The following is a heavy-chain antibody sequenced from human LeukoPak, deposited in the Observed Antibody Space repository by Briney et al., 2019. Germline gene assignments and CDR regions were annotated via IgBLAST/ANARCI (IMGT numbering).Heavy chain of an antibody. CDR2: INPNSGGT. J-gene: IGHJ4*02. D-gene: IGHD1-26*01. CDR1: GYTFTGYY. Sequence: ASVKVSCKASGYTFTGYYMHWVRQAPGQGLEWMGWINPNSGGTNYAQKFQGGVTMTRDTSISTAYMELSRLRSDDTAVYYCAVGEVVGATVDYWGQGTLVTVSS. CDR3: AVGEVVGATVDY. V-gene: IGHV1-2*02.